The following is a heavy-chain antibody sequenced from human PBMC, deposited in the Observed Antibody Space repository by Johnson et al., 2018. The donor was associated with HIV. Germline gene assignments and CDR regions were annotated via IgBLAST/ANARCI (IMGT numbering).Heavy chain of an antibody. CDR1: GFTFSASW. D-gene: IGHD3-22*01. V-gene: IGHV3-7*01. Sequence: VQLVESGGGLVQPGGSLRLSCAASGFTFSASWMNWVRQAPGKGLEWVANINQDGSQKNYVDSVKGRFTISRDNAKNSLFLQINTLRAEDTAVYYCARDVSYRYDSDGWADAFDIWGQGTMVTVSS. CDR2: INQDGSQK. CDR3: ARDVSYRYDSDGWADAFDI. J-gene: IGHJ3*02.